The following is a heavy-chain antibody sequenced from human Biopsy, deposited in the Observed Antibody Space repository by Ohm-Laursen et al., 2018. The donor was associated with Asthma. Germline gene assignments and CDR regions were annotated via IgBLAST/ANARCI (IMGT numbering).Heavy chain of an antibody. Sequence: TQTLTLTYTVSGLSLSTLGVGVGWFRQPPGKALEWLAHIFWGDDKRYSPSLKSRLTIAKGTSRNQVVLTMTNMDPVDTGTYFCAHAQTSWNYYGSGNYLYHFDSWGQGTTVTVSP. J-gene: IGHJ4*03. CDR1: GLSLSTLGVG. V-gene: IGHV2-5*02. CDR3: AHAQTSWNYYGSGNYLYHFDS. CDR2: IFWGDDK. D-gene: IGHD3-10*01.